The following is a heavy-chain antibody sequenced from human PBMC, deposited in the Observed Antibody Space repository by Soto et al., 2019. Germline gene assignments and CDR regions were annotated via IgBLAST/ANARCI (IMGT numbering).Heavy chain of an antibody. CDR3: ARDKVYSGYYDSPFDY. CDR1: GGTFSSYA. D-gene: IGHD3-22*01. J-gene: IGHJ4*02. Sequence: GASVKVSCKASGGTFSSYAISWVRQAPGQGLEWMGGIIPIFGTANYAQKFQGRVTITADESTSTAYMELRSLRSDDTAVYYCARDKVYSGYYDSPFDYWGQGTPVTVS. V-gene: IGHV1-69*13. CDR2: IIPIFGTA.